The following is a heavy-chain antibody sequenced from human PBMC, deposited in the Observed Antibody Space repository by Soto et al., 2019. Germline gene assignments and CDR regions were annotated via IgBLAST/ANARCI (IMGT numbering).Heavy chain of an antibody. CDR1: GGSISNGGYS. J-gene: IGHJ4*02. D-gene: IGHD2-8*01. V-gene: IGHV4-30-2*01. CDR2: ISHSGNT. Sequence: SETLSLTCAVSGGSISNGGYSWSWLRQPPGKGLEWIGFISHSGNTYYNPSLRSRVIISADTAKNQFSLKMTSVSAADTAVYYCAKNGYYSIEKWGRGAQVTVSS. CDR3: AKNGYYSIEK.